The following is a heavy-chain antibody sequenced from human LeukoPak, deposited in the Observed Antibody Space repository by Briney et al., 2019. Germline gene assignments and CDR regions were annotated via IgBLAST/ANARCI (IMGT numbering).Heavy chain of an antibody. J-gene: IGHJ5*02. V-gene: IGHV5-10-1*01. CDR2: IDPSDSYT. D-gene: IGHD2-2*01. CDR3: ARHFGCYDDFDP. Sequence: GESLKISCKGSAYSFTSYWISWVRQMPGKGLEWMGRIDPSDSYTNYSPSFQGHVTISADKSISTAYLQWSSLKASDTAMYYCARHFGCYDDFDPWGQGTLVTVSS. CDR1: AYSFTSYW.